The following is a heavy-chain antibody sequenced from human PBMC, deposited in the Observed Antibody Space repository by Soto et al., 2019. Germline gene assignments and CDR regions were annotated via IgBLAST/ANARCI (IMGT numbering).Heavy chain of an antibody. V-gene: IGHV1-3*01. J-gene: IGHJ6*02. Sequence: ASVKVSCKASGYTFNSHAMHWARQAPGQRLEWMGGINGSNGDTKYSQKFQGRVMITADESTSTAYMELSSLRSEDTAVYYCARAQGGSYYTWYYYYGMDVWGQGTTVTVSS. CDR3: ARAQGGSYYTWYYYYGMDV. CDR1: GYTFNSHA. CDR2: INGSNGDT. D-gene: IGHD1-26*01.